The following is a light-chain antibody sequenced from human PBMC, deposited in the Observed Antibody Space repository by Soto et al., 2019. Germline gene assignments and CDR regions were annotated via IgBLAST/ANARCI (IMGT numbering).Light chain of an antibody. CDR2: KAS. V-gene: IGKV1-5*03. Sequence: DIQMTQSPSTLSASVGDSVTITCRASQSISSWLAWYQQKPGKAPKLLIYKASSLERGVPSRFSGSGSGTEFTLTSSSLQPDDFATYYGQQYNGYSPTFGQGTKVEIK. J-gene: IGKJ1*01. CDR1: QSISSW. CDR3: QQYNGYSPT.